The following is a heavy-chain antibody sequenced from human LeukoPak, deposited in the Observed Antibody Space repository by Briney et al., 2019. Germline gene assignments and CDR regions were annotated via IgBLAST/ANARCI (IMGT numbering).Heavy chain of an antibody. CDR3: ARDWWFDP. CDR2: INSDGSTT. Sequence: GGSLRLSCVGSGFTFSSYWLHWVRQDPGKGLMWVSRINSDGSTTDYAESVKGRFTVSRDNAKNTLYLQMNILRAEDTAVYYCARDWWFDPWGQGTLVTVSS. V-gene: IGHV3-74*01. CDR1: GFTFSSYW. J-gene: IGHJ5*02.